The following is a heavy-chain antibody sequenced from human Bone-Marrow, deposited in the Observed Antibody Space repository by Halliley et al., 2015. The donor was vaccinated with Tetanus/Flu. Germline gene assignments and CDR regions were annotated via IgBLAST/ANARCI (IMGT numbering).Heavy chain of an antibody. J-gene: IGHJ4*02. D-gene: IGHD1-26*01. CDR2: IYPGDSDT. Sequence: QLVQSGAEVKKPGESLKISCKGSGYSFTKYWIGWVRQMPGKGLEWMGIIYPGDSDTRYSPSFQGQVTISADKSISTAYLQWRILRAPDTALYFCESTTYSDTKSCFSLIDYWGQGTLVTVSS. CDR1: GYSFTKYW. CDR3: ESTTYSDTKSCFSLIDY. V-gene: IGHV5-51*01.